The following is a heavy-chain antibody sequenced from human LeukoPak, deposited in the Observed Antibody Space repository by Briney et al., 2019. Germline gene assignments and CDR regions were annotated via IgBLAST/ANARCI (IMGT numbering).Heavy chain of an antibody. J-gene: IGHJ4*02. CDR2: ISGSGGST. CDR3: AKGIESSGSYYTGFDY. V-gene: IGHV3-23*01. D-gene: IGHD1-26*01. CDR1: GFTFSSYA. Sequence: PGGSLRLSCAASGFTFSSYAMSSVRQAPRKGRELVSGISGSGGSTYYADSVEGRFIICGDNSKTTLYLQMNSLRAEDTAVYYCAKGIESSGSYYTGFDYWGQGTLVTVSS.